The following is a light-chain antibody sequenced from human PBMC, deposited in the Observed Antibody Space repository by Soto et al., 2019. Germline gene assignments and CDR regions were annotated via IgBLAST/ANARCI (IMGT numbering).Light chain of an antibody. V-gene: IGLV2-14*01. CDR1: SSDVGGYNY. J-gene: IGLJ1*01. CDR3: SSYTSSSTSCV. Sequence: TQPASVSGSPGQSITISCTGTSSDVGGYNYVSWYQQHPGKAPKVMIYEVSNRPSGVSNRFSGSKSGNTASLTISGLQAEDEADYYCSSYTSSSTSCVFGTGTNVTV. CDR2: EVS.